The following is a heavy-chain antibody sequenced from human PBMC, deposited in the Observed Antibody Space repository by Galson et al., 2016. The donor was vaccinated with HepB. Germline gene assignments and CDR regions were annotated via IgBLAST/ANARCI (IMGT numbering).Heavy chain of an antibody. CDR3: ARHELHSNSWYIDY. CDR1: EYKSTSYW. D-gene: IGHD6-13*01. CDR2: IYPGDTDT. Sequence: QSGAEVKKPGESLKISCKVSEYKSTSYWIGWVRQMPEKGLEWMGTIYPGDTDTRYSPSFQGQVTISVDKSNSTPYLQWSSLKASDTAMYYCARHELHSNSWYIDYWGQGTLVTVSS. J-gene: IGHJ4*02. V-gene: IGHV5-51*01.